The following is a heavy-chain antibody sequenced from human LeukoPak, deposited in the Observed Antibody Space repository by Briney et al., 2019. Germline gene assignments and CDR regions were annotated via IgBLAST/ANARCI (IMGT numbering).Heavy chain of an antibody. CDR3: AHKARHIYDSWFDP. D-gene: IGHD5/OR15-5a*01. J-gene: IGHJ5*02. CDR2: IYWDDDN. V-gene: IGHV2-5*02. Sequence: SGPTLVNPTQTLTLTCTFSGFSLTSSGVGVGWIRQPPGKALEWLALIYWDDDNRYSPSLKSRLNITKDTSKNQVVLTMTNMDSVDTATYYCAHKARHIYDSWFDPWGQGTLVTVSS. CDR1: GFSLTSSGVG.